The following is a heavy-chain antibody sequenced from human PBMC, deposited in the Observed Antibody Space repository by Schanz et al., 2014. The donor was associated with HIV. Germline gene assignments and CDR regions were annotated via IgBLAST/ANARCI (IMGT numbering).Heavy chain of an antibody. CDR1: GYTFIGYY. J-gene: IGHJ6*02. CDR3: AREPSFSGLDV. Sequence: QVQLVQSGAEVKKPGASVQVSCKASGYTFIGYYMHWVRQAPGQGLEWMGWFNPNSGGRIYPQKFEGRVTMTRDTSISTAYMELSTLRYDDTAVYYCAREPSFSGLDVWGQGTTVIVSS. CDR2: FNPNSGGR. V-gene: IGHV1-2*02. D-gene: IGHD6-6*01.